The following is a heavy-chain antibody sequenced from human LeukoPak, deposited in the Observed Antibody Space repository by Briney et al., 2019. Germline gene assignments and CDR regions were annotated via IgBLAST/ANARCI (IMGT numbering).Heavy chain of an antibody. V-gene: IGHV1-2*02. Sequence: ASVKVSCKASGYTFTGYYMHWVRQAPGQGLEWMGWINPNSGGTNHAQKFQGRVTMTRDTSISTAYMELSRLRSDDTAVYYCARDREPKTYYYDSSGYPYFDYWGQGTLVTVSS. CDR2: INPNSGGT. CDR3: ARDREPKTYYYDSSGYPYFDY. D-gene: IGHD3-22*01. J-gene: IGHJ4*02. CDR1: GYTFTGYY.